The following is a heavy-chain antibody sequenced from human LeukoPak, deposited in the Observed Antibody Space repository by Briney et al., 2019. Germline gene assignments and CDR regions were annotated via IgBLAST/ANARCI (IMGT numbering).Heavy chain of an antibody. J-gene: IGHJ4*02. CDR3: ARDITMIVVAPGGFDY. CDR1: GGTFSSDI. CDR2: INPNSGGT. Sequence: GASVKVSCKTSGGTFSSDIISWVRQAPGQGLEWMGWINPNSGGTNYAQKFQGRVTMTRDTSISTAYMELSRLRSDDTAVYYCARDITMIVVAPGGFDYWGQGTLVTVSS. V-gene: IGHV1-2*02. D-gene: IGHD3-22*01.